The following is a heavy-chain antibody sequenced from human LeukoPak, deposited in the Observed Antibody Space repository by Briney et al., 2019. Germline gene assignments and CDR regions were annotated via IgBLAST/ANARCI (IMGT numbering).Heavy chain of an antibody. CDR2: VNHSGGA. CDR3: ARLKPISGY. Sequence: KPSETLSLTCAVYGGSFSGYYWRCMREPPGKGVEWSGEVNHSGGANYNPTLTSRVSISFDTSTNQFCLKLSSETAADTAVYYCARLKPISGYWGQGTLVTVSS. J-gene: IGHJ4*02. CDR1: GGSFSGYY. V-gene: IGHV4-34*01.